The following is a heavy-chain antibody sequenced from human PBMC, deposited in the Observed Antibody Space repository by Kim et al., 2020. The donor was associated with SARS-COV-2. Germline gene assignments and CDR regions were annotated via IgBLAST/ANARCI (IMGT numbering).Heavy chain of an antibody. V-gene: IGHV1-69*13. Sequence: SVKVSCKASGGTFSSYAISWVRQAPGQGLEWMGGIIPIFGTANYAQKYQGRVTITADESTSTAYMELSSLRSEDTDVYYCARDRQQRGPLNDAFDIWGQGTMVTVSS. J-gene: IGHJ3*02. D-gene: IGHD1-1*01. CDR3: ARDRQQRGPLNDAFDI. CDR1: GGTFSSYA. CDR2: IIPIFGTA.